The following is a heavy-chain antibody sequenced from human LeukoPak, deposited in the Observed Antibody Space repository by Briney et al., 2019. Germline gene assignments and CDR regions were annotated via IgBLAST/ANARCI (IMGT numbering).Heavy chain of an antibody. CDR1: GFTVCSNY. Sequence: GGSLRLSCEDSGFTVCSNYMSWVRQAPGKGVEWGSVIYSVGTTYYADSVKGRFTISRDTSKNTVFLQMNSLRAEDTAVYYCARLESTEGTLYWGQGTLVTVTS. CDR2: IYSVGTT. D-gene: IGHD5/OR15-5a*01. CDR3: ARLESTEGTLY. J-gene: IGHJ4*02. V-gene: IGHV3-66*02.